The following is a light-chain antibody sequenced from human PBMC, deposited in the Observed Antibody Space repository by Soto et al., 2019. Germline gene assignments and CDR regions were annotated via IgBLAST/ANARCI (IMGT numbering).Light chain of an antibody. CDR1: QSISNR. J-gene: IGKJ1*01. V-gene: IGKV1-5*01. CDR2: DAS. Sequence: DIQMTQSPSTLYASVGDGVTITCRASQSISNRLAWYQQKPGEAPKYLIYDASTLDSGAPSRFSGSGSGTECTLSISSLQPDDFATYYCQQYNSYPWTFGQGTKVEI. CDR3: QQYNSYPWT.